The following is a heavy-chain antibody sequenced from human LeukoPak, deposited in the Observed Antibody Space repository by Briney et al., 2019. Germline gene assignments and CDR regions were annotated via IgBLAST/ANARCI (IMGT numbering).Heavy chain of an antibody. CDR3: AAEIYYYAEGDY. Sequence: GGSLRLSCAASGFTFSSYWMHWVRQAPGKGLVWVSLIFSDGSSTSYADSVKGRFTISRDNAGNTLYLQLNSLRAEDTAVYYCAAEIYYYAEGDYWGQGTLVTVAS. CDR1: GFTFSSYW. J-gene: IGHJ4*02. V-gene: IGHV3-74*01. D-gene: IGHD3-10*01. CDR2: IFSDGSST.